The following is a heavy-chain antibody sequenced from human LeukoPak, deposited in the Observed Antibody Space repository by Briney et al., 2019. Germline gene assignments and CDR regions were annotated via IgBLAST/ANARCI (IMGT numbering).Heavy chain of an antibody. V-gene: IGHV4-34*01. J-gene: IGHJ5*02. CDR2: INHSGST. CDR1: GGSFSGYY. Sequence: TSETLSLTCAVYGGSFSGYYWSWIRQPPGKGLEWIGEINHSGSTNYNPSLKSRVTISVDTSKNQFSLKLSSVTAADTAVYYCARQIYCSSTSCYGQGFDPWGQGTLVTVSS. CDR3: ARQIYCSSTSCYGQGFDP. D-gene: IGHD2-2*01.